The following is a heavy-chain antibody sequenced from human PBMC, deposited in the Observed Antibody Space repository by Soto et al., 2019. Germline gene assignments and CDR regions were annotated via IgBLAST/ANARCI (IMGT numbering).Heavy chain of an antibody. CDR2: ISAYNGNT. D-gene: IGHD6-19*01. J-gene: IGHJ5*02. V-gene: IGHV1-18*01. CDR3: AREYSSGWYNWFDP. CDR1: GYTFTSYG. Sequence: GASVKVSWKASGYTFTSYGISWVRQAPGQGLEWMGWISAYNGNTNYAQKLQGRVTMTTDTSTSTAYMELRSLRSDDTAVYYCAREYSSGWYNWFDPWGQGTLVTVSS.